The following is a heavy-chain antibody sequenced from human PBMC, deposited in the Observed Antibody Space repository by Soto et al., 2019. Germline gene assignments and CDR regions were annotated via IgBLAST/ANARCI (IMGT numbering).Heavy chain of an antibody. CDR3: ARDARKEFWAEGLNAMDV. Sequence: QVQLVQSGPEVKKPGASVNVSCKASAYSYTSYGISWVRQAPGQGLEWMGWISGYNGQTNYAQKFRGRVTFTTDASTSTAFMQLRSMRSDDTAMYYCARDARKEFWAEGLNAMDVWGQGTTVTV. D-gene: IGHD3-10*01. J-gene: IGHJ6*02. CDR2: ISGYNGQT. V-gene: IGHV1-18*01. CDR1: AYSYTSYG.